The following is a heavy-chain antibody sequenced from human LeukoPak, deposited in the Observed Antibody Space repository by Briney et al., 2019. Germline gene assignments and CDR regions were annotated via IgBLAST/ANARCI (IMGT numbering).Heavy chain of an antibody. V-gene: IGHV3-23*01. Sequence: GGSLRLSCAASGFTFSSYAMSWVRQAPGKGLEWVSTISGSGGSTYYADSVKGRFTISRDNSKNTLYLQMNSLRAEDTAVYYCAKDKRLGGMNGWYYFDYWGQGTLVTVSS. CDR1: GFTFSSYA. CDR2: ISGSGGST. J-gene: IGHJ4*02. CDR3: AKDKRLGGMNGWYYFDY. D-gene: IGHD3-9*01.